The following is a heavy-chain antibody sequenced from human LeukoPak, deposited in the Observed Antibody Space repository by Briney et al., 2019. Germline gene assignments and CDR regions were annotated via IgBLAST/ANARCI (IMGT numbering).Heavy chain of an antibody. V-gene: IGHV1-18*01. CDR2: ISAYNGNT. CDR3: ARELLTHGSSWADAFDI. CDR1: GYTFTSYG. Sequence: ASVKVSCKASGYTFTSYGISWVRQAPGQGLEWMGWISAYNGNTNYAQKLQGRVTMTTDTSTSTAYMELRSLRSDDTAVYYCARELLTHGSSWADAFDIWGQGTMVTVSS. D-gene: IGHD6-13*01. J-gene: IGHJ3*02.